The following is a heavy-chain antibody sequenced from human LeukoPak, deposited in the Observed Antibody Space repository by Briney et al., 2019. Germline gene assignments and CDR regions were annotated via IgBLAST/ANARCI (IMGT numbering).Heavy chain of an antibody. CDR1: GFTFSSYW. D-gene: IGHD6-19*01. CDR3: ASSLAVAEPFDP. J-gene: IGHJ5*02. V-gene: IGHV3-74*01. Sequence: GGSLRLSCAASGFTFSSYWMHWVRQAPGKGLVWVSRINSDGSSTSYADSVKGRFTISRDNAKNTLYLQMNSLRAEDTAVYYCASSLAVAEPFDPWGQGTLVTVSS. CDR2: INSDGSST.